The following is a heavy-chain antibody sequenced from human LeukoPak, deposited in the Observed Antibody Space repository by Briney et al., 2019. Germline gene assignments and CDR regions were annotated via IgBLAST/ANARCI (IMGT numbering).Heavy chain of an antibody. Sequence: NPSETLSLTCAVYGGSFSGYYWSWIRQPPGKGLEWIGEINHSGSTNYNPSLKSRVTISVDTSKNQFSLKLSSVTAADTAVYYCARGLRGWGQGTLVTVSS. CDR1: GGSFSGYY. D-gene: IGHD2-21*01. CDR3: ARGLRG. J-gene: IGHJ4*02. CDR2: INHSGST. V-gene: IGHV4-34*01.